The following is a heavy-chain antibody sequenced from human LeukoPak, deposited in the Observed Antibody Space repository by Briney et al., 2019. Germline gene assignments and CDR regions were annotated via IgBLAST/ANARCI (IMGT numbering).Heavy chain of an antibody. CDR1: GDSISSYY. J-gene: IGHJ4*02. V-gene: IGHV4-59*12. CDR2: IYYSGST. D-gene: IGHD6-13*01. CDR3: ARLIAAAGIDNFDY. Sequence: SETLSLTCTVSGDSISSYYWSWIRQPPGKGLEWIGYIYYSGSTNYNPSLKSRVTVSVDTSKNQFSLKLSSVTAADTAVYYCARLIAAAGIDNFDYWGQGTLVTVSS.